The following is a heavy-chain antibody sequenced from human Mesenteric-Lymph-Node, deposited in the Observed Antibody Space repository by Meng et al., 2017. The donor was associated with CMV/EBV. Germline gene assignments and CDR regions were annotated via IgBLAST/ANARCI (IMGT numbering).Heavy chain of an antibody. CDR3: ARDLGGGNDY. CDR2: IYYSGST. CDR1: GGSISSSNSY. V-gene: IGHV4-39*07. Sequence: ESLKISCTVSGGSISSSNSYWGWVRQPPGKGLEWIGTIYYSGSTYYTPSLKSRVTVSLHTSKNQFSLKLSSVTVADTAVYYCARDLGGGNDYWGQGTLVTVSS. J-gene: IGHJ4*02. D-gene: IGHD3-16*01.